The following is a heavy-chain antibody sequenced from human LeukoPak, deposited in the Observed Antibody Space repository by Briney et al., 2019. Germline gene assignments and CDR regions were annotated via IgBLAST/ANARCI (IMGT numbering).Heavy chain of an antibody. D-gene: IGHD2/OR15-2a*01. CDR2: IGSAGGSI. CDR3: AKRGEVSTYYYFES. Sequence: GGSLRLSCSASGFTFSNYAMHWVRQAPGKGLEWLSIIGSAGGSIFYADSVKGRFTISRDNSKSTLFLQMDSLRVEDTALYYCAKRGEVSTYYYFESWGQGALVSVSS. J-gene: IGHJ4*02. V-gene: IGHV3-23*01. CDR1: GFTFSNYA.